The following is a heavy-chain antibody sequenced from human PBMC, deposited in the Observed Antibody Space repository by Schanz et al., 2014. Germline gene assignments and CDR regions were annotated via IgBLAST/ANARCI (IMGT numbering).Heavy chain of an antibody. Sequence: QLQLVEPGGGVVQPGRSLRLSCAASGFPFRSYVMHWVRQAPGKGLEWVANIGYDGSEKYYVDSVKGRFTISRDNPKDTLYLQMSGLTPEDTAVYYCARGPIPIQGVPMDFWGQGTLVTVS. CDR2: IGYDGSEK. V-gene: IGHV3-33*08. J-gene: IGHJ4*02. CDR1: GFPFRSYV. D-gene: IGHD3-10*01. CDR3: ARGPIPIQGVPMDF.